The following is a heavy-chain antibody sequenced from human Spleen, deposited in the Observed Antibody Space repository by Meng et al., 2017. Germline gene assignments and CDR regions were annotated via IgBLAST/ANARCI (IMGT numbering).Heavy chain of an antibody. Sequence: ESAPGLVKPSGTLSLTCAVSGGSISTRDWWTWVRQPPGKGLEWIGEIYHSGRANYIPTLKSRVTISVDKSKNQFSLDLRSVIAADTAVYFCARNLVGSSLDYWGQGTLVTVSS. D-gene: IGHD1-14*01. V-gene: IGHV4-4*02. J-gene: IGHJ4*02. CDR2: IYHSGRA. CDR1: GGSISTRDW. CDR3: ARNLVGSSLDY.